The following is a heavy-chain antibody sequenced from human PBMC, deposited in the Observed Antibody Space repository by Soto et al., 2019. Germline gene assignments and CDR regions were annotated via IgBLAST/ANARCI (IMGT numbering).Heavy chain of an antibody. CDR2: IVVGSGNT. Sequence: SVKVSCKASGFTFTSSAVQWVRQARGQRLEWIGWIVVGSGNTNYAQKFQERVTITRDMSTSTAYMELSSLRSADTAVYYCEAADGHQYLGYMGGMDVWGQGTTVTLSS. CDR3: EAADGHQYLGYMGGMDV. D-gene: IGHD5-12*01. J-gene: IGHJ6*02. CDR1: GFTFTSSA. V-gene: IGHV1-58*01.